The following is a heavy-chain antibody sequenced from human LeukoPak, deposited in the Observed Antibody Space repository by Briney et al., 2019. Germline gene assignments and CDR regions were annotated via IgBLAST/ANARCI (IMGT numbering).Heavy chain of an antibody. CDR3: ARGSTVTLRYNWFDP. J-gene: IGHJ5*02. Sequence: PSETLSLTCAVYGGSFSGYYWSWIRQPPGKGLEWIGEINHSGSTNYNPSLKSRVTILVDTSKNQFSLKLSSVTAADTAVYYCARGSTVTLRYNWFDPWGQGTLVTVSS. CDR1: GGSFSGYY. V-gene: IGHV4-34*01. CDR2: INHSGST. D-gene: IGHD4-17*01.